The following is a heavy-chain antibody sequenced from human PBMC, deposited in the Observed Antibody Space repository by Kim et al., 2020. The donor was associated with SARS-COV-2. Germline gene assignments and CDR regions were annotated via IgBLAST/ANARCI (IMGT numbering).Heavy chain of an antibody. V-gene: IGHV3-11*05. CDR3: ARGGYRAPVY. J-gene: IGHJ4*02. CDR2: ISSTSSYT. D-gene: IGHD5-12*01. CDR1: GFTFSDFY. Sequence: GGSLRLSCAASGFTFSDFYMSWMRQAPGKGLEWVSYISSTSSYTNYADSVKGRFTISRDNDKHSLYLQMNSLGAEDTAVYYCARGGYRAPVYWGQGTLVT.